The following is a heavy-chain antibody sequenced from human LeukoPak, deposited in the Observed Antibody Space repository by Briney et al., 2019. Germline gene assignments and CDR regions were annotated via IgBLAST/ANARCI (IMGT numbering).Heavy chain of an antibody. CDR2: ISSSSSTI. J-gene: IGHJ4*02. CDR1: GFTFSSYS. V-gene: IGHV3-48*01. CDR3: ARDRHKYNYDSGGYPPY. Sequence: GGSLRLSCAASGFTFSSYSMLWVRQAPGKGLEWVSYISSSSSTIYYADSVKGRFTISRDNAKNSLYLQMNTLRAEDTAVYYCARDRHKYNYDSGGYPPYWGQGTPVTVSS. D-gene: IGHD3-22*01.